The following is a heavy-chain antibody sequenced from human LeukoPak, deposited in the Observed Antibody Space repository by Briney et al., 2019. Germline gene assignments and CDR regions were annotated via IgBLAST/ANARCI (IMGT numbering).Heavy chain of an antibody. CDR2: IYYSGST. J-gene: IGHJ4*02. CDR1: GGSISSSSYY. V-gene: IGHV4-39*07. D-gene: IGHD1-26*01. Sequence: SETLSLTCTVSGGSISSSSYYWGWIRQPPGKGLEWIGYIYYSGSTYYNPSLKSRVTISVDTSKNQFSLKLSSVTAADTAVYYCARALPAYSGSYSRSSPQIDYWGQGTLVTVSS. CDR3: ARALPAYSGSYSRSSPQIDY.